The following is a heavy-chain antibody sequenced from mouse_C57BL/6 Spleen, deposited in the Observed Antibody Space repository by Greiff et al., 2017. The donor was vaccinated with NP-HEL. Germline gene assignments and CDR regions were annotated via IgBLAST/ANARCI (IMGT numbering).Heavy chain of an antibody. Sequence: VQRVESGPELVKPGASVKISCKASGYAFSSSWMNWVKQRPGKGLEWIGRIYPGDGDTNYNGKFKGKATLTADKSSSTAYMQLSSLTSEDSAVYFCAYYAPAYWGQGTTLTVSS. CDR2: IYPGDGDT. CDR3: AYYAPAY. J-gene: IGHJ2*01. CDR1: GYAFSSSW. D-gene: IGHD1-1*01. V-gene: IGHV1-82*01.